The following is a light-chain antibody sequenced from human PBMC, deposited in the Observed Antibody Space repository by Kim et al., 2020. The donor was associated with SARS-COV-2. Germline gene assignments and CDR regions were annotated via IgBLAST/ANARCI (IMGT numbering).Light chain of an antibody. CDR3: QQYGSSYT. J-gene: IGKJ2*01. CDR1: QSVSSSY. Sequence: SLSPGERAPLSCRASQSVSSSYLAWYQQKPGQAPRLRIYGASSRATGIPDRFSGSGSGTDFTLTISRLEPEDFAVYYCQQYGSSYTFGQGTKLEI. V-gene: IGKV3-20*01. CDR2: GAS.